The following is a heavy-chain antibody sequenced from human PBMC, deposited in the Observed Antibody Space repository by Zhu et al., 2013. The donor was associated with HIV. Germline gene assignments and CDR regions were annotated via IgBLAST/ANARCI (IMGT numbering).Heavy chain of an antibody. V-gene: IGHV1-69*01. CDR2: IIPIFGTA. D-gene: IGHD3-3*01. CDR3: ARDPITIFGVVTDDAGIYYGMDV. J-gene: IGHJ6*02. CDR1: GGTFSSYA. Sequence: QVQLAQSGAEVKKPGSSVKVSCKASGGTFSSYAISWVRQAPGQGLEWMGGIIPIFGTANYAQKFQGRVTITADESTSTAYMELSSLRSEDTAVYYCARDPITIFGVVTDDAGIYYGMDVWGQGTTVTVSS.